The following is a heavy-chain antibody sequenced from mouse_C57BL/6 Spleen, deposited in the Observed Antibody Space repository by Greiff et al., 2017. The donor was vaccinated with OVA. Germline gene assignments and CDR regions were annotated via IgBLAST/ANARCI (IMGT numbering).Heavy chain of an antibody. CDR1: GYSFTSYY. V-gene: IGHV1-66*01. CDR3: ARSGYDYDVGFAY. Sequence: QVQLQQSGPELVKPGASVKISCKASGYSFTSYYIHWVKQRPGQGLEWIGWIYPGSGNTKYNEKFKGKATLTADTSSSTAYMQLSSLTSEDSAVYYCARSGYDYDVGFAYWGQGTLVTVSA. J-gene: IGHJ3*01. CDR2: IYPGSGNT. D-gene: IGHD2-4*01.